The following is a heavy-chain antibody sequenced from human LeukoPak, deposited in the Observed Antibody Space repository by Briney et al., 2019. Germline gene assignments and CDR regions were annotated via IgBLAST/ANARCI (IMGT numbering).Heavy chain of an antibody. V-gene: IGHV4-34*01. CDR2: INHSGST. D-gene: IGHD2-2*01. CDR3: ARARVGVVPAARPYYYYYYGMDV. CDR1: GGSFSGYY. J-gene: IGHJ6*02. Sequence: SETLSLTCAVYGGSFSGYYWSWIRQPPGKGLEWIGEINHSGSTNYNPSLKSRVTISVDTSKNQFSLKLSSVTAADTVVYYCARARVGVVPAARPYYYYYYGMDVWGQGTTVTVSS.